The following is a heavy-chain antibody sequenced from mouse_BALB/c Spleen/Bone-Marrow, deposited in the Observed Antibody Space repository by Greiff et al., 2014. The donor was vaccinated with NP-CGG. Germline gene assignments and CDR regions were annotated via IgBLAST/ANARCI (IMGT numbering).Heavy chain of an antibody. V-gene: IGHV1-14*01. J-gene: IGHJ4*01. Sequence: EVQVVESGPELVKPGASVKMSCKASGYTFTSYIMHWVKQKPGQGLEWIGYINPYNDGTKYNEKFKGKATLTSDKSSSTAYMELSSLTSEDSAVYYCARRWLPYAMDYWGQGTPVTVSS. D-gene: IGHD2-3*01. CDR3: ARRWLPYAMDY. CDR1: GYTFTSYI. CDR2: INPYNDGT.